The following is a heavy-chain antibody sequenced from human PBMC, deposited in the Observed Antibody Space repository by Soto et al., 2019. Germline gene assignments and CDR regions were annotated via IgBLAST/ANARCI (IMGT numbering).Heavy chain of an antibody. Sequence: EVQLMESGGGLVQPGGSLRLSCAASGFSFSASWMAWVRQAPGKGLEWVADIKQDGSEKNYVDSVKGRATISRDNAKNSLYLQMNSLRAEDTAVYYCGRDPYFGAIDYWVLGTLVIVSS. CDR2: IKQDGSEK. V-gene: IGHV3-7*01. D-gene: IGHD3-16*01. CDR1: GFSFSASW. CDR3: GRDPYFGAIDY. J-gene: IGHJ4*02.